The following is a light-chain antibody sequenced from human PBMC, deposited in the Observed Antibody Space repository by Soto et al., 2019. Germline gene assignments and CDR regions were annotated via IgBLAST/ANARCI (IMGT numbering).Light chain of an antibody. J-gene: IGKJ2*01. CDR2: GAS. Sequence: EIVMTQSPATLSVSPGERATLSCRASQSVSSNLAWYQQKPGQAPRLLIYGASTRATGIPARFSGSGSGTEFNLNISSLQSEDFALYYFQQYNNWPPYTFGQGTKLEIK. CDR3: QQYNNWPPYT. V-gene: IGKV3-15*01. CDR1: QSVSSN.